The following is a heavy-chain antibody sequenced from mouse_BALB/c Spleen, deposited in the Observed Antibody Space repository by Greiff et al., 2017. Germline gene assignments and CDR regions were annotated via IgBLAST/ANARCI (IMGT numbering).Heavy chain of an antibody. V-gene: IGHV5-4*02. D-gene: IGHD2-4*01. CDR2: ISDGGSYT. J-gene: IGHJ2*01. Sequence: EVKLMESGGGLVKPGGSLKLSCAASGFTFSDYYMYWVRQTPEKRLEWVATISDGGSYTYYPDSVKGRFTISRDNAKNNLYLQMSSLKSEDTAMYYCARDNDYDVGDYWGQGTTLTVSS. CDR3: ARDNDYDVGDY. CDR1: GFTFSDYY.